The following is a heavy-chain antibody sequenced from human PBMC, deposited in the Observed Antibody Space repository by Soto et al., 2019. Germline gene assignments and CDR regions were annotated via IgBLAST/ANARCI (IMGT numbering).Heavy chain of an antibody. D-gene: IGHD2-15*01. Sequence: GASVNVSCKASGYTFSIYAMHWVRQAPGQRLEWMGWINAGNGNTKYSQKFQGRVTITRDTSASTAYMELSSLRSEDTAVYYCARAFYCSGGSCYFLDYWGQGTLVTVSS. CDR1: GYTFSIYA. CDR3: ARAFYCSGGSCYFLDY. V-gene: IGHV1-3*01. J-gene: IGHJ4*02. CDR2: INAGNGNT.